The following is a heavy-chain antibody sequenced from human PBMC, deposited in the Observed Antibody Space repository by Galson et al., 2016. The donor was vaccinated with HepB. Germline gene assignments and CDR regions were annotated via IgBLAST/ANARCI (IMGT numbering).Heavy chain of an antibody. CDR3: ARVKVATDVFHWFDP. CDR2: IYYSGCT. Sequence: TLSLTCTVSGDSITRGGYYWSWIRQIPGKGLEWIGYIYYSGCTYYNPSLESRLTMSVDTSENQFSLKLNSVTAADTAIYYCARVKVATDVFHWFDPWGQGTLVTVSS. CDR1: GDSITRGGYY. V-gene: IGHV4-31*03. J-gene: IGHJ5*02. D-gene: IGHD4-23*01.